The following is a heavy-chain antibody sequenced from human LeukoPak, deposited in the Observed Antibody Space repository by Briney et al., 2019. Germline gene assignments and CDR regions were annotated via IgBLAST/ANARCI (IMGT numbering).Heavy chain of an antibody. D-gene: IGHD5-18*01. J-gene: IGHJ4*02. CDR3: ARDGLYSYGYSYFDY. V-gene: IGHV4-4*07. CDR1: GVSITSYH. Sequence: SETLSLTCTVSGVSITSYHRSWVRQPAGKGLEWIGRVHASGTSNYNPSLKSRVTMSIDTSKNQFSLKLTSVTAADTAVYYCARDGLYSYGYSYFDYWGQGTLVTVSS. CDR2: VHASGTS.